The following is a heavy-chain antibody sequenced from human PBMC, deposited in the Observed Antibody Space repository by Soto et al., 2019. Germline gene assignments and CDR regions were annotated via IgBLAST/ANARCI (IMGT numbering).Heavy chain of an antibody. D-gene: IGHD1-1*01. Sequence: VASVKVSCKASGYTFTGYYMHWVRQAPGQGLEWMGWINPNSGGTNYAQKFQGRVTMTRDTSISTAYMELSRLRSDDTAVYYCARGERRYYYYGMDVWGQGTTVTVSS. CDR2: INPNSGGT. CDR1: GYTFTGYY. J-gene: IGHJ6*02. CDR3: ARGERRYYYYGMDV. V-gene: IGHV1-2*02.